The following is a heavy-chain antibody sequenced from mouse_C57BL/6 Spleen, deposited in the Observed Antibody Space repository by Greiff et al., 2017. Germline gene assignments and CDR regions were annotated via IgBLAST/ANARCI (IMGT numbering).Heavy chain of an antibody. D-gene: IGHD2-5*01. Sequence: QVQLQQSGAELVRPGASVTLSCKASGYTFTDYEMHWVKQTPVHGLEWIGAIDPETGGTAYNQKFKGKAILTADKSSSTAYMELRSLTSEDSAVYYCTRESYYSNYYAMDDWGQGTSVTVSS. V-gene: IGHV1-15*01. CDR2: IDPETGGT. CDR1: GYTFTDYE. J-gene: IGHJ4*01. CDR3: TRESYYSNYYAMDD.